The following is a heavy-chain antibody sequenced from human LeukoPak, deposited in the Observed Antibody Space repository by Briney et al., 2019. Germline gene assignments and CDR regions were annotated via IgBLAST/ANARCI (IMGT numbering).Heavy chain of an antibody. V-gene: IGHV4-59*01. J-gene: IGHJ4*02. CDR1: GGSLSSYY. CDR2: IYYSGST. D-gene: IGHD3-3*01. CDR3: ARVTFWSGYSLFDY. Sequence: PSETLSLTCTVSGGSLSSYYWSWIRQPPGKGLEWIGYIYYSGSTNYNPSLKSRVTISVDTSKNQFSLKLSSVTAADTAVYYCARVTFWSGYSLFDYWGQGTLVTVSS.